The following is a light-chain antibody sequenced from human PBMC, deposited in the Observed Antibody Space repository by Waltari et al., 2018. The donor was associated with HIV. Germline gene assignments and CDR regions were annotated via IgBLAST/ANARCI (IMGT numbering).Light chain of an antibody. CDR2: YVT. Sequence: QSALTQPASVHASRRQSVPIFCTGTSCAVGQYNLLSWCQQAPGKAPKVVIEYVTYRPSWVASRFAASKSGTTASLTISGLQPQDEGDYCWCSYAGSSTFIFGSGTSVTVL. J-gene: IGLJ1*01. CDR1: SCAVGQYNL. V-gene: IGLV2-23*02. CDR3: CSYAGSSTFI.